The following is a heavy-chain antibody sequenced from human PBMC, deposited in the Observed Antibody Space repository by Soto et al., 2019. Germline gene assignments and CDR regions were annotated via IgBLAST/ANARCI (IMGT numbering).Heavy chain of an antibody. D-gene: IGHD4-17*01. Sequence: GASVKVSCKSSGDSFNDYYIHWVRQAPGQGLGWMGWINPNGGVTKYAQKFQGWVTMTRDTSIRTVYMELSRLRSDDTAVYYCASRALDYGDFTDYWGQGTLVTVSS. CDR1: GDSFNDYY. CDR3: ASRALDYGDFTDY. V-gene: IGHV1-2*04. CDR2: INPNGGVT. J-gene: IGHJ4*02.